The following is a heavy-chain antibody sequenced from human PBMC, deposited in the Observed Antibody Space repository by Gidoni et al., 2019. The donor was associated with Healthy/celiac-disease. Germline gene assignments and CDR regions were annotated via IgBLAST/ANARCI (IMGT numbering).Heavy chain of an antibody. Sequence: QVQLVASGGGVVQPGRSLRLSCAASGFTFSSYAMHWVRQAPGKGLEWVAVISYDGSNKYYADSVKGRFTISRDNSKNTLYLQMNSLRAEDTAVYYCARGSVVPAAPGDYWGQGTLVTVSS. V-gene: IGHV3-30-3*01. CDR3: ARGSVVPAAPGDY. D-gene: IGHD2-2*01. CDR1: GFTFSSYA. CDR2: ISYDGSNK. J-gene: IGHJ4*02.